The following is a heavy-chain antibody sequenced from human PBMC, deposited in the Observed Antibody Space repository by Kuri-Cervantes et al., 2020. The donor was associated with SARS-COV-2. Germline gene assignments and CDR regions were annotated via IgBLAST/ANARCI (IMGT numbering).Heavy chain of an antibody. CDR3: ARAKSPNAALVPADY. J-gene: IGHJ4*02. CDR1: GFAVRNTY. V-gene: IGHV3-53*01. CDR2: IYSGGNT. Sequence: GGSLRLSCAASGFAVRNTYMAWVRQAPGKGLKCVSVIYSGGNTYYADSVKGRFTISRDSSKNTLYLQMNSLRAEDTAVYYCARAKSPNAALVPADYWGQGTLVTVSS. D-gene: IGHD5-18*01.